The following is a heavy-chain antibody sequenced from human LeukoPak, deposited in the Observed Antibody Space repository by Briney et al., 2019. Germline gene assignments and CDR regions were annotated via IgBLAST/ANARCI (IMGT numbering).Heavy chain of an antibody. J-gene: IGHJ4*02. CDR1: GVSISSGGYY. Sequence: SETLSLTCTVSGVSISSGGYYWSWIRQPPGKGLEWIGYIYHSGSTYYNPSLKSRVAISVDRSKNQFSLKLSSVTAADTAVYYCARVGGYQLLWELDYWGQGTLVTVSS. V-gene: IGHV4-30-2*01. CDR3: ARVGGYQLLWELDY. D-gene: IGHD2-2*01. CDR2: IYHSGST.